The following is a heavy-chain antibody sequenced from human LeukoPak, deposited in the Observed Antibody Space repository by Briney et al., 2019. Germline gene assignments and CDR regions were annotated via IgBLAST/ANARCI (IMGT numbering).Heavy chain of an antibody. D-gene: IGHD1-26*01. CDR2: ISWNSGSI. CDR3: EKDIAYIVGATYFDY. V-gene: IGHV3-9*01. CDR1: GFTFDDYA. J-gene: IGHJ4*02. Sequence: GRSLRLSCAASGFTFDDYAMHWVRQAPGKGLEWVSGISWNSGSIGYADSVKGRFTISRDNAKNSLYLQMNSLRAEGTGLYYCEKDIAYIVGATYFDYWGQGTLVTVSS.